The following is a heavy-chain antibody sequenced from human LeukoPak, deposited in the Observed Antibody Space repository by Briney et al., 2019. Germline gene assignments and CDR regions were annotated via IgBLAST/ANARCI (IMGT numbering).Heavy chain of an antibody. CDR2: INPNSGGT. D-gene: IGHD2-2*01. Sequence: AASVKVSCKASGYTFTGYYMHWVRQAPGQGLEWMGWINPNSGGTNYAQKFQGWVTMTRDTSISTAYMELSRLRSDDTAVYYCATGAQYQLLYNYYYYMDVWGKGTTVTVSS. J-gene: IGHJ6*03. CDR3: ATGAQYQLLYNYYYYMDV. CDR1: GYTFTGYY. V-gene: IGHV1-2*04.